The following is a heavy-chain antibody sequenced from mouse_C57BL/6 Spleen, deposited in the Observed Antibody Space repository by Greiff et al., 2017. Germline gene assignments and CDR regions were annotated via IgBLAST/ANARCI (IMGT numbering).Heavy chain of an antibody. Sequence: EVQLQESGGGLVQPGGSMLLTCAASGFPFSDAWMDWVRQSPEKGLEWVAAIRNKANNHATYYAESVKGWLTISRDDSKSSVYLQMNSLIAEDTGIYYCTSSPYYYCSSYYFDYWGQGTTLTVSS. D-gene: IGHD1-1*01. CDR2: IRNKANNHAT. CDR1: GFPFSDAW. CDR3: TSSPYYYCSSYYFDY. V-gene: IGHV6-6*01. J-gene: IGHJ2*01.